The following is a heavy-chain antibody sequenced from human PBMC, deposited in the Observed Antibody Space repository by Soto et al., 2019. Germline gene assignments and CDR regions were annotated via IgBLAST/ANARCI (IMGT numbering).Heavy chain of an antibody. J-gene: IGHJ5*02. CDR2: IYSGGST. Sequence: EVQLVESGGGLIQPGGSLRLSCAASGFTVSSNYMSWVRQAPGKGLEWVSVIYSGGSTYYADSVKGRFTISRDNSKNTLYLQMNSLRAEDTAVDYCAGERGGVVIGVWFDPWGQGTLVTVSS. CDR1: GFTVSSNY. CDR3: AGERGGVVIGVWFDP. D-gene: IGHD3-3*01. V-gene: IGHV3-53*01.